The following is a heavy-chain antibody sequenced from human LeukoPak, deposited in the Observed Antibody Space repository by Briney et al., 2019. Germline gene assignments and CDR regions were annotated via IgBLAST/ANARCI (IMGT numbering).Heavy chain of an antibody. CDR1: GGSISSYY. CDR2: IYYSGST. J-gene: IGHJ4*02. Sequence: SETLSLTCTVSGGSISSYYWSWIRQPPGKGLEWIGYIYYSGSTNYNPSLKSRVTISVDTSKNQFSLKLSSVTAADTAVYYCARDKGQDSFDYWGQGTLVTVSS. CDR3: ARDKGQDSFDY. V-gene: IGHV4-59*12.